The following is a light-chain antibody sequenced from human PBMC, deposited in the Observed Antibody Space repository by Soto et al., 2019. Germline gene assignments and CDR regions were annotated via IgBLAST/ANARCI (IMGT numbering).Light chain of an antibody. V-gene: IGKV3-20*01. Sequence: ENVLTQSPGTLSLSPGERATLSCRASQSVSSNYLAWYQQKPGQAPRLLIYGASSRATGIPDKFSGSGSGTDFPLAISRLEPEDFAVYYCQQYGSSPWTFGQGTKVEIK. CDR1: QSVSSNY. CDR2: GAS. J-gene: IGKJ1*01. CDR3: QQYGSSPWT.